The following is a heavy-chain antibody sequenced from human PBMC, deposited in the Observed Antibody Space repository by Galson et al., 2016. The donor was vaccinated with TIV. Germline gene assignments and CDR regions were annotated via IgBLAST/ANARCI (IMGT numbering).Heavy chain of an antibody. CDR3: AKLSGYNGDWDAFDV. Sequence: SVKVSCKASGYTFTSYHINWVRQATGQGLEWMGWINPDSGNTGYVQKFQGRFTVSRDRSTNTMYLQMNNVRPDDTALYYCAKLSGYNGDWDAFDVWGQGTMVIVSS. CDR1: GYTFTSYH. D-gene: IGHD4-17*01. V-gene: IGHV1-8*03. CDR2: INPDSGNT. J-gene: IGHJ3*01.